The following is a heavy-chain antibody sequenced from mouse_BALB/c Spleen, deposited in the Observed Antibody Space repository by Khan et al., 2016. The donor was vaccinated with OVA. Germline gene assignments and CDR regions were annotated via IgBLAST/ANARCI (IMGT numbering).Heavy chain of an antibody. CDR3: ARDGYSPWFAY. CDR2: IDPENGNT. J-gene: IGHJ3*01. Sequence: EVQLQESGAELVRPGALVKLSCKVSGFNIKDYYMHWVRQRPEQGLVWIGRIDPENGNTIYDPKFQGKASITSDTSSNTAYLQLSSLTSEDTAVYYCARDGYSPWFAYWGQGTLVTVSA. V-gene: IGHV14-1*02. CDR1: GFNIKDYY. D-gene: IGHD2-3*01.